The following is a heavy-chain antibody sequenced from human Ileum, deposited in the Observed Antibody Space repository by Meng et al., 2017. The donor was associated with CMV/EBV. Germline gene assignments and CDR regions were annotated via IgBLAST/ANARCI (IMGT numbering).Heavy chain of an antibody. D-gene: IGHD5-24*01. CDR2: IYWDGVKT. CDR3: AKDDNGYTGEGGF. J-gene: IGHJ4*02. Sequence: CAVSGFTLSRHAMSWVRQAPGKGLEWVSVIYWDGVKTYYADSVRGRFTTFRDNSKNMVFLQMNSLRAEDTAVYYCAKDDNGYTGEGGFWGQGTLVTVSS. CDR1: GFTLSRHA. V-gene: IGHV3-23*03.